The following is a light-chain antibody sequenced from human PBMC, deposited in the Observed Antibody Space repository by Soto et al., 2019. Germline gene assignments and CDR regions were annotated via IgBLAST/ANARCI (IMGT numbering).Light chain of an antibody. J-gene: IGKJ1*01. Sequence: DIVMTQSPDSLAVSLGERATINCKSSQSVIYSFNSKNYLAWYQQKPGQPPKLLIYWASTRESGVPDRFSGSGSGTDFTRTISSLQAEDVAVYYCQQYYSTPNTFGQGTKVEIK. CDR1: QSVIYSFNSKNY. CDR2: WAS. CDR3: QQYYSTPNT. V-gene: IGKV4-1*01.